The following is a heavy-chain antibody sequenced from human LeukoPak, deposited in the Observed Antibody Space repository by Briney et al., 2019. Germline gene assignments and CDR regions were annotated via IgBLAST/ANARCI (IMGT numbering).Heavy chain of an antibody. CDR1: GGSVSHSNW. D-gene: IGHD3-16*02. Sequence: PSETLSLTCAVSGGSVSHSNWWTWVRQSPGKGLEWIGEVHPSEGTNYNPSLKSRVTISLDKSKNQFSLKLSSVTAADTAVYYCARGRDYVWGSYRPFDYWGQGTLVTVSS. CDR3: ARGRDYVWGSYRPFDY. V-gene: IGHV4-4*02. CDR2: VHPSEGT. J-gene: IGHJ4*02.